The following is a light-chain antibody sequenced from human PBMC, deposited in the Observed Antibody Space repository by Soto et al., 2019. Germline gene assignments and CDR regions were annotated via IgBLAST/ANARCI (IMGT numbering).Light chain of an antibody. V-gene: IGKV1-27*01. CDR2: GAS. CDR3: QKYNSAPLT. J-gene: IGKJ4*01. CDR1: QGIPNS. Sequence: DIQMTQSPSSLSASVGDRVTITCRASQGIPNSLAWYQQKPGKVPKLLIYGASTLQSGVPTRFSGSASGAGFALTISSLQPEDVATYYCQKYNSAPLTFGGGTKVEIK.